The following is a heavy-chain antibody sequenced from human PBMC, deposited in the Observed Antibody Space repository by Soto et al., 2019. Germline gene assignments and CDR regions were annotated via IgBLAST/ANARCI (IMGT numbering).Heavy chain of an antibody. CDR1: GFTFSSYS. CDR2: ISSSSSNI. D-gene: IGHD3-16*01. J-gene: IGHJ2*01. Sequence: EVQLVESGGGLVKPGGSLRLSCAASGFTFSSYSMNWVRQAPGKGLEWVSSISSSSSNIYYADAVKGRFTMSRDNAKNLVYLQRNSLRAEGRAVYYCAGDAGRWGGGYFDLWGRGTLVTVSS. CDR3: AGDAGRWGGGYFDL. V-gene: IGHV3-21*06.